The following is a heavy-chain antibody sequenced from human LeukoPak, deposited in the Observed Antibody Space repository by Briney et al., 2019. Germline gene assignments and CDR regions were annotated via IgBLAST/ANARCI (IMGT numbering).Heavy chain of an antibody. V-gene: IGHV3-21*01. CDR1: GFTFSSYS. CDR3: ARSKAAPGAFDI. CDR2: IDTSSSYI. Sequence: GGSLRLSCVASGFTFSSYSMNWVRQAPGKGLEWVSSIDTSSSYIYYADSVKGRFTISRDNARNSLYLQMNSLRAEDTAVYYCARSKAAPGAFDIWGQGTMVTVSS. D-gene: IGHD6-6*01. J-gene: IGHJ3*02.